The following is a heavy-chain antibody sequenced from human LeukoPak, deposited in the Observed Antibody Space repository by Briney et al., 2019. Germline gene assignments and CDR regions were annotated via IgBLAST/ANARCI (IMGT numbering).Heavy chain of an antibody. Sequence: PSETLFLTCAVYGGSFSGYYWSWIRQPPGKGLEWIGEINHSGSTNYNPSLKSRVTISVDTSKNQFSLKLSSVTAADTAVYYCARGGYYGSGNDFRFDPWGQGTLVTVSS. CDR3: ARGGYYGSGNDFRFDP. CDR2: INHSGST. D-gene: IGHD3-10*01. J-gene: IGHJ5*02. CDR1: GGSFSGYY. V-gene: IGHV4-34*01.